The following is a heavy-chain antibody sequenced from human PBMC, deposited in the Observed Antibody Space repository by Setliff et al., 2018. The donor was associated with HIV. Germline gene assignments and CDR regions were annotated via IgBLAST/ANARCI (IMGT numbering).Heavy chain of an antibody. Sequence: SETLSLTCTVSGGSVSSSSYFWGWIRRPPGTGLEWIGNIYYSGTTFYNPSLKSRVSISVDTSTDHFSLKLSSVTAADTAVYYCARTPGTHYYDRSANFHYFDYWGQGALVTVPS. CDR1: GGSVSSSSYF. CDR3: ARTPGTHYYDRSANFHYFDY. J-gene: IGHJ4*02. V-gene: IGHV4-39*02. CDR2: IYYSGTT. D-gene: IGHD3-22*01.